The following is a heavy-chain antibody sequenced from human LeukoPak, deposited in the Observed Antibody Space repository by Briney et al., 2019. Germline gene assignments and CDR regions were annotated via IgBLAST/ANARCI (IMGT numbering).Heavy chain of an antibody. Sequence: GASVKVSCKASGYTFSDYYMYWVRQAPGQGLEWLGWINPNSGGTKFAQKFQGRVTMTRDTSISTAYMDLSRLRSDDTAVYYCARDNYGSGSYYKCWGQGTLVTVSS. CDR1: GYTFSDYY. CDR2: INPNSGGT. D-gene: IGHD3-10*01. V-gene: IGHV1-2*02. CDR3: ARDNYGSGSYYKC. J-gene: IGHJ4*02.